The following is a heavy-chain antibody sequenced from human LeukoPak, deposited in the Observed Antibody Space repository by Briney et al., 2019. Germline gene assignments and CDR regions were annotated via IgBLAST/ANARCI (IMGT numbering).Heavy chain of an antibody. D-gene: IGHD3-10*01. CDR2: IYYSGAT. V-gene: IGHV4-30-4*01. J-gene: IGHJ5*02. Sequence: PSQTLSLTCTVSGGSISSGDYYWTWIRQPPGKGLEWIGYIYYSGATYYNPSLKSRVTISVDTSKNQFSLKLSSVTAAGTAVYYCARSSGYYGSGSYVDPWGQGTLVTVSS. CDR1: GGSISSGDYY. CDR3: ARSSGYYGSGSYVDP.